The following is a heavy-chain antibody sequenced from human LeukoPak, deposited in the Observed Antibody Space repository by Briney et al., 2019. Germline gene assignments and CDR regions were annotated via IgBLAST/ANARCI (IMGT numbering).Heavy chain of an antibody. D-gene: IGHD1-26*01. CDR1: GGSFSGCY. J-gene: IGHJ6*03. V-gene: IGHV4-34*01. Sequence: SETLSLTCAVYGGSFSGCYWSWIREPPGKGLEWIGEINHSGSTNYNPSLKSRVTISVDTSKNQFSLKLSSVTAADTAVYYCARGGRYYYDMDVWGKGTTVTVSS. CDR3: ARGGRYYYDMDV. CDR2: INHSGST.